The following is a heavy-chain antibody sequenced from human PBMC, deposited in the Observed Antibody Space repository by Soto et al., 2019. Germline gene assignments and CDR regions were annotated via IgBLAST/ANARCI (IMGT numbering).Heavy chain of an antibody. J-gene: IGHJ5*02. CDR1: GFTFSSYA. CDR2: ISGSGGST. V-gene: IGHV3-23*01. Sequence: PGGSLRLSCAASGFTFSSYAMSWVRQAPGKGLEWVSAISGSGGSTYYADSVKGRFTISGDNSKNTLYLQMNSLRAEDTAVYYCAKLITMVRGAPWFYPWGQGTLVTVSS. D-gene: IGHD3-10*01. CDR3: AKLITMVRGAPWFYP.